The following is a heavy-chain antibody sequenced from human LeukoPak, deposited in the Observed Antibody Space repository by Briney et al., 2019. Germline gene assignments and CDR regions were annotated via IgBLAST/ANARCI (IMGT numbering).Heavy chain of an antibody. CDR3: ARHPLSLVEMATIYFDY. Sequence: GESLKISCKTSGYSFTDYWIGWVRQMPGKGLEWMGIIYPGDSDTRYSPSFQGQVTISADKSISTAYLQWSSLKASDTAMYYCARHPLSLVEMATIYFDYWGQGTLVTVSS. D-gene: IGHD5-24*01. V-gene: IGHV5-51*01. J-gene: IGHJ4*02. CDR1: GYSFTDYW. CDR2: IYPGDSDT.